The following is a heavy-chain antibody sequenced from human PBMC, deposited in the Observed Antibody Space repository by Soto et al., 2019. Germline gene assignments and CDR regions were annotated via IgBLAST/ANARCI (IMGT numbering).Heavy chain of an antibody. J-gene: IGHJ4*02. D-gene: IGHD5-12*01. CDR2: IYYSGST. CDR1: GGSISSGDYY. Sequence: SETLSLTCTVSGGSISSGDYYWSWIRQPPGKGLEWIGYIYYSGSTYYNPSLRSRVTISVDTSKNQFSLKLSSVTAADTAVYYCAAGMATIRNYWGQGTLVTVSS. CDR3: AAGMATIRNY. V-gene: IGHV4-30-4*01.